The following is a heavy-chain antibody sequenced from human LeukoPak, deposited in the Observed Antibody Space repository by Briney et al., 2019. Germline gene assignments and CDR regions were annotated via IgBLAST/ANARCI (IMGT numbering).Heavy chain of an antibody. Sequence: PGGSLRLSCAASWFTVSSNYMSLVRQAPGKGLEWVSVIYSGGSTYYADSVKGRFTISRDNSKNTLYLQLNSLRADDTAVYYCARDRDSSGYYYVWGQGTLVTVSS. V-gene: IGHV3-53*01. D-gene: IGHD3-22*01. CDR2: IYSGGST. CDR3: ARDRDSSGYYYV. J-gene: IGHJ4*01. CDR1: WFTVSSNY.